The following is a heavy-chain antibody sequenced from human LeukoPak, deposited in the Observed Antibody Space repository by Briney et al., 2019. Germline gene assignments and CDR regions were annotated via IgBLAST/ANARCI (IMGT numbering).Heavy chain of an antibody. J-gene: IGHJ4*02. Sequence: SVKVSCKASGGTFSSYAISWVRQAPGQGLEWMGRIIPILGIANYAQKFQGRVTITADKSTSTAYMELSSLRSGDTAVYYCARDQSPFRLIAAYPDYWGLGTLVTVSS. D-gene: IGHD6-13*01. V-gene: IGHV1-69*04. CDR2: IIPILGIA. CDR1: GGTFSSYA. CDR3: ARDQSPFRLIAAYPDY.